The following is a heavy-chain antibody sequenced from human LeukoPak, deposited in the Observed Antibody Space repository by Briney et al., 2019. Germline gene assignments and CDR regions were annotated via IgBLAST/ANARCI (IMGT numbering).Heavy chain of an antibody. D-gene: IGHD4/OR15-4a*01. Sequence: PSETLSLTCAVYGGSFSGYYWSWIRQPPGKGLEWIGEINHGGSTNYNPSLKSRVTISVDTSKNQFSLKLSSVTAADTAVYYCARGSVRLRYGAWFDPWGQGTLVTVSS. CDR1: GGSFSGYY. V-gene: IGHV4-34*01. CDR2: INHGGST. J-gene: IGHJ5*02. CDR3: ARGSVRLRYGAWFDP.